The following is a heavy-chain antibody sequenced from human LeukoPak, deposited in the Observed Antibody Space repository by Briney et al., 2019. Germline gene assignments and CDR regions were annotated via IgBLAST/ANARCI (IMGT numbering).Heavy chain of an antibody. D-gene: IGHD1-26*01. CDR1: GFTFSRST. CDR3: ARGRWESK. Sequence: GGSLRLSCAASGFTFSRSTMNWVRQAPGKGLEWISYISTDSATIYYADSVKGRFTISRDNAKNSLFLHMNTLRDEDTAVYYCARGRWESKWGQGTRVTVFS. CDR2: ISTDSATI. V-gene: IGHV3-48*02. J-gene: IGHJ4*02.